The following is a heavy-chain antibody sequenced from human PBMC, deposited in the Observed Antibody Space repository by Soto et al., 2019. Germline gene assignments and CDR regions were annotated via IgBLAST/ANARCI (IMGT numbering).Heavy chain of an antibody. D-gene: IGHD3-9*01. CDR1: GGSMISYY. V-gene: IGHV4-59*01. CDR2: IYYAGST. CDR3: ARVGSEYYDILTGYFDY. J-gene: IGHJ4*02. Sequence: SETLSLTCTVSGGSMISYYWSWIRQPPGRGLEWIGFIYYAGSTKYNPSLNSRVTISVDTSKNQFSLKLSSVTAADTAVYYCARVGSEYYDILTGYFDYWGQGTLVTVSS.